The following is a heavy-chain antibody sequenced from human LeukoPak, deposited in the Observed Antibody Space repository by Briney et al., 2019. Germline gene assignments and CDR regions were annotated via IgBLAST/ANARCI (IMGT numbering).Heavy chain of an antibody. V-gene: IGHV3-33*06. J-gene: IGHJ4*02. CDR2: IWNDGSNK. CDR1: GFTFSNYG. Sequence: PGGSLRLSCVASGFTFSNYGMHWVRQAPGKGLEWVAVIWNDGSNKYHADSVKGRFTISRDNSKNTLYLQVNSLRAEDTAVYYCAKCSELLDYFNFDYWGQGTLVTVSS. D-gene: IGHD2-15*01. CDR3: AKCSELLDYFNFDY.